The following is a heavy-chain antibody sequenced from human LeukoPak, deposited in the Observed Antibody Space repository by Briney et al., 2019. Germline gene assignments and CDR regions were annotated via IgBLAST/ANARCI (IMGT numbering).Heavy chain of an antibody. CDR3: ARGKWEPLDY. J-gene: IGHJ4*02. V-gene: IGHV3-48*03. Sequence: PGGSLRLSCAASGFTFSSDEMNWVRQAPGKGLEWVSYISSSGRTKYYADSVKGPFTISRDNAKNSPYLQMNSLRAEDTAVYYCARGKWEPLDYWGQGTLVTVSS. CDR1: GFTFSSDE. CDR2: ISSSGRTK. D-gene: IGHD1-26*01.